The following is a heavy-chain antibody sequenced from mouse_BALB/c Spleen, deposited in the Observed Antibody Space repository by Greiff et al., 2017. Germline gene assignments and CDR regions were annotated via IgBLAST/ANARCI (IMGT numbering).Heavy chain of an antibody. CDR2: ISSGGST. Sequence: EVQLVESGGGLVKPGGSLKLSCAASGFTFSSYAMSWVRQTPEKRLEWVASISSGGSTYYPDSVKGRFTISRDNARNILYLQMSSLRSEDTAMYYCASIYYDYSWFAYWGQGTLVTVSA. CDR3: ASIYYDYSWFAY. CDR1: GFTFSSYA. V-gene: IGHV5-6-5*01. D-gene: IGHD2-4*01. J-gene: IGHJ3*01.